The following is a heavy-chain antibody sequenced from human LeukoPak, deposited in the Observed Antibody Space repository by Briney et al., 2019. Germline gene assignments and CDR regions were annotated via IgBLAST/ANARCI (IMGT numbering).Heavy chain of an antibody. Sequence: SQTLSLTCTVSGGSISTGGHYWSWIRQHPGKGLEWIGYIHYSGSTNYNPSLKSRVTISVDTSKNQFSLKLSSVTAADTAVYYCARGLAARRFDYWGQGTLVTVSS. CDR2: IHYSGST. D-gene: IGHD6-6*01. CDR3: ARGLAARRFDY. J-gene: IGHJ4*02. V-gene: IGHV4-31*03. CDR1: GGSISTGGHY.